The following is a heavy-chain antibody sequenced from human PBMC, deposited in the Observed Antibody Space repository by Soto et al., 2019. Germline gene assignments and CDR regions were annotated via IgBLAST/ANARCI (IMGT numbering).Heavy chain of an antibody. CDR3: AREYGGYSYGYDY. CDR1: GFTFSDYY. D-gene: IGHD5-18*01. J-gene: IGHJ4*02. Sequence: PGGSLRLSCAASGFTFSDYYMSWIRQAPGKGLEWVSYISSSSSYTNYADSVKGRFTISRDNAKNSLYLQMNSLRAEDTAVYYCAREYGGYSYGYDYWGQGTLVTFSS. V-gene: IGHV3-11*06. CDR2: ISSSSSYT.